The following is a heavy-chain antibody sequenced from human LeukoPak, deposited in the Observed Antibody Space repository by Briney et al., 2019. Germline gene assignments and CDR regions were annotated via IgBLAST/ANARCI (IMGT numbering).Heavy chain of an antibody. Sequence: ASVTVSCKASGYTFMSYDMYWVRQAPGQRLEWMGWIIVGNGNTKYSQKFQGRVIITTDTSASTVYMELSSLRSEDTAVYYCARDAVVGTGIAFDVWGQGTMVTVSS. CDR2: IIVGNGNT. CDR1: GYTFMSYD. J-gene: IGHJ3*01. CDR3: ARDAVVGTGIAFDV. V-gene: IGHV1-3*01. D-gene: IGHD4-23*01.